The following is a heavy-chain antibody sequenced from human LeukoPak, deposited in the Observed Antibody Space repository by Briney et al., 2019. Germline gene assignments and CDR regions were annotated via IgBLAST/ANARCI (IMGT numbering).Heavy chain of an antibody. CDR3: ARLSDSGWYRGGYYFDY. Sequence: PSETLSLTCAVYGGSFSGYYWSWIRQPPGKGLEWIGEINHSGSTNYNPSLKSRVTISVDTSKNQFSLKLSSVTAADTAVYYCARLSDSGWYRGGYYFDYWGQGTLVTVSS. CDR2: INHSGST. V-gene: IGHV4-34*01. D-gene: IGHD6-19*01. J-gene: IGHJ4*02. CDR1: GGSFSGYY.